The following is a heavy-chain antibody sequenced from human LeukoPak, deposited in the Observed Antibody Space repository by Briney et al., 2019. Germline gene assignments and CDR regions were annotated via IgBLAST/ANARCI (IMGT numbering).Heavy chain of an antibody. CDR1: GFTFSSYA. D-gene: IGHD3-10*01. CDR2: ISGSGGST. J-gene: IGHJ4*02. Sequence: GGSLRLSCAASGFTFSSYAMSWVRQAPGKGLGWVSAISGSGGSTYYADSVKGRFTISRDNTKNTLYLQMNSLRAEDTAVYYCAKDLPTDYYGSGSYAHNYWGQGTLVTVSS. CDR3: AKDLPTDYYGSGSYAHNY. V-gene: IGHV3-23*01.